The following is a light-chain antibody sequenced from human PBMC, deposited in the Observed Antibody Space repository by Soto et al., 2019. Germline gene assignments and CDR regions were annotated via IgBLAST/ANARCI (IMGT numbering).Light chain of an antibody. V-gene: IGKV3-15*01. Sequence: EIVLTQSPATLSVSPGERASLFCRSSQTMSSTLAWYQQKPGQAPRLLIYGASIRATGIPARFSGSGSGTEFTLTLSSLQSEDCGVYYCQQYHDWPPRLTFGGGTKVEI. J-gene: IGKJ4*01. CDR3: QQYHDWPPRLT. CDR2: GAS. CDR1: QTMSST.